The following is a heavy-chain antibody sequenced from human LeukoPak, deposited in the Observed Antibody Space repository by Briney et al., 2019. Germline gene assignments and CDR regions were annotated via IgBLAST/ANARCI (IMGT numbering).Heavy chain of an antibody. CDR3: ARDRSEGGFDP. V-gene: IGHV3-53*01. D-gene: IGHD3-16*01. Sequence: PGGSLRLSCAASGFTVSSNYMSWVRQAPGKGLEWVSVIYSSGSTYYADSVKGRFTISRDNSKNTLHLQMNTLRAEDTAVYYCARDRSEGGFDPWGQGTLVTVSS. CDR1: GFTVSSNY. J-gene: IGHJ5*02. CDR2: IYSSGST.